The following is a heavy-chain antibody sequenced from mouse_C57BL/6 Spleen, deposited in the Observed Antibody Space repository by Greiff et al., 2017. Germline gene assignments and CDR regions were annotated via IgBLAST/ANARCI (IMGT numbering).Heavy chain of an antibody. J-gene: IGHJ2*02. D-gene: IGHD1-1*01. CDR1: GFTFSDYY. CDR2: INYDGSST. CDR3: ARDPYYYGSPFDY. V-gene: IGHV5-16*01. Sequence: EVMLVESEGGLVQPGSSMKLSCTASGFTFSDYYMAWVRQVPEKGLEWVANINYDGSSTNYLDSLKSRFIISRDNAKNILYLQMSSLKSEDTATYYCARDPYYYGSPFDYWGQGTSLTVSS.